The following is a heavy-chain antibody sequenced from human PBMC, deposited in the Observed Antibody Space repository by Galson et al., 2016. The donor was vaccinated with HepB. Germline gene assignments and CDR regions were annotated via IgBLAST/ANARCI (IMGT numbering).Heavy chain of an antibody. CDR3: ARGYSNSRYVPDY. V-gene: IGHV1-46*01. Sequence: SVKVSCKASGYTFSDYHMHWVRQAPGQGLEWMGMINPSGGSTTHTQTFQGRVTLTRDTSTSTVYMDLSNLTSDDTAVYYCARGYSNSRYVPDYWGQGTLVTVSS. CDR1: GYTFSDYH. CDR2: INPSGGST. D-gene: IGHD4-11*01. J-gene: IGHJ4*02.